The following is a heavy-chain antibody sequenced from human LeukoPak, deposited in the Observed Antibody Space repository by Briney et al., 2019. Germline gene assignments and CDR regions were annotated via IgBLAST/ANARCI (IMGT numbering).Heavy chain of an antibody. D-gene: IGHD3-3*01. CDR3: ASITIFGIGSHAY. Sequence: GGSLRFSCAASGFTCSSYIMQWVRQAPGNGREGGAVISYDGSNKYYADSGKGRFTISRDNSKNTLYLQMNRLRAEDTAVYYCASITIFGIGSHAYWGQGTLVTVSS. CDR2: ISYDGSNK. J-gene: IGHJ4*02. V-gene: IGHV3-30*03. CDR1: GFTCSSYI.